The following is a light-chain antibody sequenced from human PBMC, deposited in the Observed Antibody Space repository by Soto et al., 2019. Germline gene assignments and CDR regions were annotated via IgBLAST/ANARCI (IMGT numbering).Light chain of an antibody. CDR3: QQYGSSPPWT. V-gene: IGKV3-20*01. Sequence: EIVVTQSPGTLSLSTGERATLSCRASQSVSSGYLAWYQQKPGQAPRLLIYGASSRATAIPERFSGSGSGTDFTLTISRLEPEYFAVYYCQQYGSSPPWTFGQGTKVEIK. J-gene: IGKJ1*01. CDR1: QSVSSGY. CDR2: GAS.